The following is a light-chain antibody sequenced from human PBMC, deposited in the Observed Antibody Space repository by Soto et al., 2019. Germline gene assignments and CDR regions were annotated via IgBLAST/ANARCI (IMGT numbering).Light chain of an antibody. CDR3: QQYYSTPPT. Sequence: DIVITQYPDSLAVSLGERATINCKSSQSVLYSSNNKNYLAWYQQKPGQPPQLLIYWASTRESGVPDRFSGTGSGTDFTLTISSLQAEDVAVYYCQQYYSTPPTFGGGTKVEIK. V-gene: IGKV4-1*01. CDR2: WAS. CDR1: QSVLYSSNNKNY. J-gene: IGKJ4*01.